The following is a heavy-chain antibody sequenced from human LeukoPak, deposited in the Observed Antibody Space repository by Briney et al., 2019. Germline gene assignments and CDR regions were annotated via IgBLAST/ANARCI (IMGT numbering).Heavy chain of an antibody. D-gene: IGHD2-2*03. J-gene: IGHJ6*02. CDR3: ARQGGGYCSSTSCSRGYGMDV. CDR1: GGSISSYY. Sequence: SETLSLTCTVSGGSISSYYWSWIRQPPGKGLEWIGYIYYSGSTNYNPSLKSRVTISVDTSKNQFSLKLSSVTAADTAVYYCARQGGGYCSSTSCSRGYGMDVWGQGTTVTVSS. V-gene: IGHV4-59*08. CDR2: IYYSGST.